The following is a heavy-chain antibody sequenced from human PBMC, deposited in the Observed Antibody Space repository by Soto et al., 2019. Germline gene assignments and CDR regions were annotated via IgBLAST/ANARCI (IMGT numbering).Heavy chain of an antibody. V-gene: IGHV1-69*01. D-gene: IGHD2-2*01. CDR2: IIPIFGTA. CDR1: GGTFSSYA. J-gene: IGHJ6*02. CDR3: ARAKDIVVVPAAPYYYGMDV. Sequence: SVKVSCKASGGTFSSYAISWVRQAPGQGLEWMGGIIPIFGTANYAQKFQGRVTITADESTSTAYMELSSLRSEDTAVYYCARAKDIVVVPAAPYYYGMDVWGQGTTVTVSS.